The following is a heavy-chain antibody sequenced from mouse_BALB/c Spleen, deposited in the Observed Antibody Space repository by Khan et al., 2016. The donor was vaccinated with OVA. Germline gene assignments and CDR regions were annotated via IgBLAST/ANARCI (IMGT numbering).Heavy chain of an antibody. CDR1: GYTFTTYW. J-gene: IGHJ2*01. CDR3: TRVRIDY. CDR2: INPTSGYT. Sequence: QVQLKQSGAELAKPGASVKMSCKASGYTFTTYWMHWVKQRPGQGLEWIGYINPTSGYTDYNEKFKDRATLSADKSSRTAYMQLSSLTSEDSAVYYCTRVRIDYWGQGTTLTVSS. V-gene: IGHV1-7*01.